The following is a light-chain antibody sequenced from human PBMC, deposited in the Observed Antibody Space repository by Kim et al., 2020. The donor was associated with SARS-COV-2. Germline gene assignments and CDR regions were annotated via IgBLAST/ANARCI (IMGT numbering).Light chain of an antibody. Sequence: SYELTQPPSVSVSPGQTASITCSGDKLGDKYACWYQQKPGQSPVLVIYQDTKRPSGIPERFSGSNSGNTATLTISGTQPMDEADYYCQAWESSSVIFGGG. CDR1: KLGDKY. J-gene: IGLJ2*01. CDR2: QDT. CDR3: QAWESSSVI. V-gene: IGLV3-1*01.